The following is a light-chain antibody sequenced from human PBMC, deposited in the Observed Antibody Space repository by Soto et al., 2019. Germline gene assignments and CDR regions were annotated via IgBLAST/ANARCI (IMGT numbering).Light chain of an antibody. CDR1: QSISSW. CDR2: RAS. Sequence: DIQMTQSPSTLSASVGDRVTITCRASQSISSWLAWYQQKPGKAPKLLIYRASALETGVPSRFSGSGSGTEFTLTISGLQPDDFATYYCLQYNTYWTFGQGTKVEIK. CDR3: LQYNTYWT. V-gene: IGKV1-5*03. J-gene: IGKJ1*01.